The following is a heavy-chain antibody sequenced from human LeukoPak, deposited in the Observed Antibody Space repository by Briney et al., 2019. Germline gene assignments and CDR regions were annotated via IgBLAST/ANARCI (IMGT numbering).Heavy chain of an antibody. D-gene: IGHD3-22*01. CDR3: ATYDRVLGFDY. J-gene: IGHJ4*02. CDR2: IYYSGST. V-gene: IGHV4-31*03. Sequence: SSETLSLTCTVSGGSISSGGYYWSWICQHPGKGLEWIGYIYYSGSTYYNPSLKSRVTISVDTSKNQFSLKLSSVTAADTAVYYCATYDRVLGFDYWGQGTLVTVSS. CDR1: GGSISSGGYY.